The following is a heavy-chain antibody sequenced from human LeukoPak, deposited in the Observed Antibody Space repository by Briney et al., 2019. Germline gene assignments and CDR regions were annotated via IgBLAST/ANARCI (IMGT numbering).Heavy chain of an antibody. V-gene: IGHV1-2*02. D-gene: IGHD2-2*01. Sequence: ASVKVSCKASGYTFTAYYIHWVRQAPGQGLEWMGWINPNSDGTNYAQKFQGRVTLTRDTSITTAYMELSRLRSDDTAAYYCAKARGLYCSSTSCYDCDVWGKGTTVTVSS. CDR1: GYTFTAYY. J-gene: IGHJ6*04. CDR3: AKARGLYCSSTSCYDCDV. CDR2: INPNSDGT.